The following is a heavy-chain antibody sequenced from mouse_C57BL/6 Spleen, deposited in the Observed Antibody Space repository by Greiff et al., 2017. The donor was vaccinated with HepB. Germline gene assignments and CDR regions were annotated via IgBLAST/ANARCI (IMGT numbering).Heavy chain of an antibody. CDR2: INPSTGGT. V-gene: IGHV1-42*01. J-gene: IGHJ2*01. CDR3: ARRDMYYYGSIDY. D-gene: IGHD1-1*01. CDR1: GYSFTGYY. Sequence: VQLQQSGPELVKPGASVKISCKASGYSFTGYYMNWVKQSPEKSLEWIGEINPSTGGTTYNQKFKAKATLTVDKSSSTAYMQLKSLTSEDSAVYYCARRDMYYYGSIDYWGQGTTLTVSS.